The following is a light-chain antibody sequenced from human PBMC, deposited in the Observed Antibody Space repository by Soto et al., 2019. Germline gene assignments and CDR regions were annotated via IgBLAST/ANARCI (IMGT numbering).Light chain of an antibody. J-gene: IGKJ4*01. CDR2: GAS. V-gene: IGKV1-39*01. CDR1: QSISNH. Sequence: DVRMTQFPSSVSASVGDRVIITCQAGQSISNHLNWYQQKPGKAPKRLIYGASALGSEVPTRFSGSGAGTEFTLTISSLQPEDLGTYYCQQSHSAPLTCAGGTKVEIK. CDR3: QQSHSAPLT.